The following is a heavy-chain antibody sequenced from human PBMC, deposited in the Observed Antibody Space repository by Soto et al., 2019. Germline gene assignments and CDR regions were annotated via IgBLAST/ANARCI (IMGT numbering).Heavy chain of an antibody. V-gene: IGHV4-30-2*01. CDR1: GGSISSGGYS. Sequence: TLSLTCAVSGGSISSGGYSWSWIRQPPGKGLEWIGYIYHSGSTYYNPSLKSRVTISVDRSKNQFSLKLSSVTAADTAVYYCARVVVVAATPYNWFGPWGQGTLVTVSS. J-gene: IGHJ5*02. D-gene: IGHD2-15*01. CDR3: ARVVVVAATPYNWFGP. CDR2: IYHSGST.